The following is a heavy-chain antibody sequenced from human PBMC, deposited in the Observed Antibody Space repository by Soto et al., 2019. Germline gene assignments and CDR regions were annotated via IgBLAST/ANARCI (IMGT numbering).Heavy chain of an antibody. V-gene: IGHV5-51*01. J-gene: IGHJ4*02. CDR1: GYSFTNYW. D-gene: IGHD6-19*01. Sequence: LKISCQGFGYSFTNYWIGWVRQMPGKGLEWMGIIDLSNSGTRYSPSFQGQVAISADKSINTAYLQWSSLKASDTAIYYCARRTYTSGWRHYFDYWGQGTLVTVSS. CDR3: ARRTYTSGWRHYFDY. CDR2: IDLSNSGT.